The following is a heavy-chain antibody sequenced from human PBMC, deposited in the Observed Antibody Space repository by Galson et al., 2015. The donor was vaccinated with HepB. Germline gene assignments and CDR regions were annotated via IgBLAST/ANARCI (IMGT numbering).Heavy chain of an antibody. CDR2: IKSKSDGGTT. D-gene: IGHD3-10*01. Sequence: SLRLSCAASGFTFNNAWMNWVRQAPGKGLEWVGRIKSKSDGGTTDYAAPVKGRFTISRDDSKNTLYLQMNSLTTEDTAVYYCTRGPMGFGELYPLSLKYWGQGTLVTVSS. J-gene: IGHJ4*02. CDR1: GFTFNNAW. V-gene: IGHV3-15*07. CDR3: TRGPMGFGELYPLSLKY.